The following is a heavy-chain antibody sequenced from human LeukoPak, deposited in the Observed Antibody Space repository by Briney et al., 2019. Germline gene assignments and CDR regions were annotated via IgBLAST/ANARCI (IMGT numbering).Heavy chain of an antibody. V-gene: IGHV4-59*01. Sequence: PSQTLSLTCTVSGGSISSYYWSWIRQPPGKGLEWIGYIYYSGSTNYNPSLKSRVTISVDTSKNQFSLKLSSVTAADTAVYYCARVRWGYSSSSGDYFDYWGQGTLVTVSS. J-gene: IGHJ4*02. D-gene: IGHD6-6*01. CDR3: ARVRWGYSSSSGDYFDY. CDR2: IYYSGST. CDR1: GGSISSYY.